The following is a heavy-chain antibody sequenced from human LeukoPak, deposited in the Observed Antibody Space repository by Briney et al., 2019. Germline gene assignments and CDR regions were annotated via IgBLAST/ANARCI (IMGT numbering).Heavy chain of an antibody. CDR1: GYSISNGYY. J-gene: IGHJ6*03. CDR3: ARQHDPYYYYYIDV. V-gene: IGHV4-38-2*01. CDR2: LYHSDSA. D-gene: IGHD3-3*01. Sequence: SETLSLTCAASGYSISNGYYWVWIRQPPGRGLEWIGSLYHSDSAYYNTSLRSRVSMSVDTSKNQFSLTLSFVTAADTAVYYCARQHDPYYYYYIDVWGSGTTVTVSS.